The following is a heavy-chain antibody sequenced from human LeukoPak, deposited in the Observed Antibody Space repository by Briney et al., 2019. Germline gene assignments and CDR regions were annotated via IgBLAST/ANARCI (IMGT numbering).Heavy chain of an antibody. V-gene: IGHV4-34*01. J-gene: IGHJ4*02. CDR1: GGSISSYY. Sequence: SETLSLTCTVSGGSISSYYWSWIRQPPGKGLEWIGEINHSGSTNYNPSLKSRVTISVDTSKNQFSLKLSSVTAADTAVYYCARVRRYSSSKGDYFDYWGQGTLVTVSS. D-gene: IGHD6-6*01. CDR3: ARVRRYSSSKGDYFDY. CDR2: INHSGST.